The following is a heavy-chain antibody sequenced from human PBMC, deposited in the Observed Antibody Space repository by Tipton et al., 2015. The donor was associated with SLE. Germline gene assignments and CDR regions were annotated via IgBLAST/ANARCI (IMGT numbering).Heavy chain of an antibody. V-gene: IGHV4-38-2*01. J-gene: IGHJ4*02. CDR3: ARANGDYVQDY. Sequence: LRLSCAVSGYSISSGYYWGWIRQPPGKGLEWIGSIYHSGSTYYNPSLKSRVTISVDTSKNQFSLKLSSVTAADTAVYYCARANGDYVQDYWGQGTLVTVSS. CDR1: GYSISSGYY. D-gene: IGHD4-17*01. CDR2: IYHSGST.